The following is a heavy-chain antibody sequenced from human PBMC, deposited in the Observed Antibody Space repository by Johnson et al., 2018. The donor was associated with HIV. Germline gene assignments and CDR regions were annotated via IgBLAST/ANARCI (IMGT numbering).Heavy chain of an antibody. D-gene: IGHD6-19*01. CDR2: IKQDGSEK. Sequence: VQLVESGGGLVQPGGSLRLSCAASGFTFSSYWMSWVRQAPGKGLEWVANIKQDGSEKYYVDSVKGRFPISSDNAKNSLYLQMNSLRAEDTAVYYCAKDLPSTRDRPTNSSGWYRGGFDAFDIWGQGTMVTVSS. V-gene: IGHV3-7*03. CDR3: AKDLPSTRDRPTNSSGWYRGGFDAFDI. J-gene: IGHJ3*02. CDR1: GFTFSSYW.